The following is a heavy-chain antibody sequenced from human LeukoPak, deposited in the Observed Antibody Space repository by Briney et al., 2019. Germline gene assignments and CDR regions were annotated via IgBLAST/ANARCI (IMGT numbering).Heavy chain of an antibody. CDR3: ARGSGSYFFDY. D-gene: IGHD1-26*01. V-gene: IGHV4-31*11. CDR1: GGSISSGGYY. J-gene: IGHJ4*02. CDR2: IYYSGST. Sequence: SQTLSLTCAVSGGSISSGGYYWSWIRQHPGKGLEWIGYIYYSGSTYYNPPLKSRVTISVDTSKNQFSLKLSSVTAADTAVYYCARGSGSYFFDYWGQGTLVTVSS.